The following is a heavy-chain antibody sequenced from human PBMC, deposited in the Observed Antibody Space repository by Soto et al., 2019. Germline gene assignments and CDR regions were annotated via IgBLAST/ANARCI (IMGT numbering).Heavy chain of an antibody. CDR2: IYHSGST. CDR1: GGSISSSNW. V-gene: IGHV4-4*02. D-gene: IGHD5-18*01. J-gene: IGHJ5*02. Sequence: SETLSLTCAVSGGSISSSNWWSWVRQPPGKGLEWIGEIYHSGSTNYNPSLKSRVTISVDKSKNQFSLKLSSVTAADTAVYYCARDLRGYSYGLNWFDPWGQGTLVTVSS. CDR3: ARDLRGYSYGLNWFDP.